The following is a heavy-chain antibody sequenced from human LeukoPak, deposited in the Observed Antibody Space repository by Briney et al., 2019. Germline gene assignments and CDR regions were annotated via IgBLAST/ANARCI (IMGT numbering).Heavy chain of an antibody. CDR3: AKQAPGMVVGSLDY. V-gene: IGHV3-53*01. CDR1: GFTVSSNY. J-gene: IGHJ4*02. D-gene: IGHD5-18*01. CDR2: LYSGGNT. Sequence: GGSLRLSCAVSGFTVSSNYMSWVRQAPGKGLEWVSVLYSGGNTYYADSVKGRFTTSRDNSKNTLYLQMNSLRAEDTAVYYCAKQAPGMVVGSLDYWGQGTLVTVSS.